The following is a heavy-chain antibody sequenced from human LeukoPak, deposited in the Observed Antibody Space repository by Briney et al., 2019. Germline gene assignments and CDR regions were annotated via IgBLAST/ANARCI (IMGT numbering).Heavy chain of an antibody. CDR2: IMEDGTER. D-gene: IGHD6-19*01. Sequence: GGSLRLSCAASGSTFSSYCMSRVRQAPGKGLEWVATIMEDGTERYYVDSVKGRFSISRDNAKNSLYLQMNSLRAEDTAVYYCAIFTSGWYQYYYYYYMDVWGKGTTVTVSS. V-gene: IGHV3-7*01. J-gene: IGHJ6*03. CDR1: GSTFSSYC. CDR3: AIFTSGWYQYYYYYYMDV.